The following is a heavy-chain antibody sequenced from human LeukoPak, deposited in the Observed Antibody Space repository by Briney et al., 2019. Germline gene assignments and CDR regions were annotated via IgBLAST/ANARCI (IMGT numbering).Heavy chain of an antibody. CDR3: ARQLVNYDFWSGPSSYYMDV. Sequence: SETLSLTCAVSGDSISSNSWCGWVRQPPGKGLEWIGEINHSGSTNYNPSLKSRVTISVDTSKNQFSLKLSSVTAADTAVYYCARQLVNYDFWSGPSSYYMDVWGKGTTVTVSS. CDR2: INHSGST. V-gene: IGHV4-4*02. CDR1: GDSISSNSW. D-gene: IGHD3-3*01. J-gene: IGHJ6*03.